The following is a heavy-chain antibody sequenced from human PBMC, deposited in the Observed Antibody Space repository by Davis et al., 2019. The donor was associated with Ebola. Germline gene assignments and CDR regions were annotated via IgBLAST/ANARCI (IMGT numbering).Heavy chain of an antibody. Sequence: GESLKISCAASGFTFSSYSMNWVRQAPGKGLEWVSSISSSSSYIYYADSVKGRFTISRDNAKNSLYLQMNSLRAEDTAVYYCARGGVTRAWQVDWGQGTLVTVSS. CDR1: GFTFSSYS. CDR2: ISSSSSYI. CDR3: ARGGVTRAWQVD. V-gene: IGHV3-21*01. D-gene: IGHD4-23*01. J-gene: IGHJ4*02.